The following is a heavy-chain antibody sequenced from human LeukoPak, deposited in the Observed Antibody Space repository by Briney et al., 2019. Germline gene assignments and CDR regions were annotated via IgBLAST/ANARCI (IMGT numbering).Heavy chain of an antibody. Sequence: GGSLRLSCAASGFTFSSYGMSWVRQAPGKGLEWVSAISGSGGSTYYADSVKGRFTISRDNSKNTLHLQMNSLRAEDTAVYYCAKDLSYYGSGSYSVAFDTWGQGTMVTVSS. D-gene: IGHD3-10*01. CDR3: AKDLSYYGSGSYSVAFDT. CDR2: ISGSGGST. V-gene: IGHV3-23*01. J-gene: IGHJ3*02. CDR1: GFTFSSYG.